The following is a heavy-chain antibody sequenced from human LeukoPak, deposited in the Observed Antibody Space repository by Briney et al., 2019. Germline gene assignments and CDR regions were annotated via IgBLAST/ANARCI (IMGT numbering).Heavy chain of an antibody. Sequence: SETLSLTCTVSGGSNSSYYWSLIRQPPGKGLEWIGYIYYSGSTNYNPSLKSRVTISVDTSKNQFSLKLSSVTAADTAVYYCARQSSDEDYFDYWGQGTLVTVSS. CDR3: ARQSSDEDYFDY. CDR1: GGSNSSYY. CDR2: IYYSGST. V-gene: IGHV4-59*08. D-gene: IGHD6-19*01. J-gene: IGHJ4*02.